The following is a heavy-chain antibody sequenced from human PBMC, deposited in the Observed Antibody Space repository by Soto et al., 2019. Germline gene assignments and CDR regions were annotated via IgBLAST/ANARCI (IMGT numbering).Heavy chain of an antibody. Sequence: QVQLVQSGAEVKKPGASVKVSCTASGYTFTSYGISWVRQAPGQGLEWMGWISAYNGNTNYAQKLRGRVTMTTDTSTRTAYMELRSRRSDDTAVYYCARDQVWFGDYNWFDPWGQGTLVTVSS. D-gene: IGHD3-10*01. J-gene: IGHJ5*02. V-gene: IGHV1-18*04. CDR3: ARDQVWFGDYNWFDP. CDR2: ISAYNGNT. CDR1: GYTFTSYG.